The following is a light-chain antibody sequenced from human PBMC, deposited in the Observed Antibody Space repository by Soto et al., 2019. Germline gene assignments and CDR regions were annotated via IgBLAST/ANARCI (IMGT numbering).Light chain of an antibody. CDR3: HQYGTAPLT. CDR2: GAS. V-gene: IGKV3-20*01. J-gene: IGKJ3*01. Sequence: EILMTQSPATLSVSPGERVTFSCRASQSVSYYLAWYQQKRGQAPRLLIYGASSRATGIPDRFSGSGSGTDFTLTISRLEPEDFSVYYCHQYGTAPLTFGPGTKVDIK. CDR1: QSVSYY.